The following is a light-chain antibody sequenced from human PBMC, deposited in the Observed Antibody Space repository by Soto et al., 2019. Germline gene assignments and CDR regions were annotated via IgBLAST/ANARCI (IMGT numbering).Light chain of an antibody. CDR3: QQRDNLPCT. CDR1: HSVSSY. J-gene: IGKJ4*01. Sequence: EIALTQSPATLSLSPGERATLSCRASHSVSSYLAWYQQKPGRAPRLLIYDTSKRATGIPARFSGSGSGTDFTITISSLEPEDFAVYYRQQRDNLPCTFGGGTKVEIK. CDR2: DTS. V-gene: IGKV3-11*01.